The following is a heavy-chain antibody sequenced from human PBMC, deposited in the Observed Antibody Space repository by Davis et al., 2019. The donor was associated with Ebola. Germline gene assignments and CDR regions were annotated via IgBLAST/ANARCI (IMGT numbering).Heavy chain of an antibody. D-gene: IGHD3-3*01. J-gene: IGHJ4*02. Sequence: ASVKVSCKASGYTFTSYGISWVRQAPGQGLEWMGWISAYNGNTNYAQKLQGRVTITRDTSASTAYMELSSLRSEDTAVYYCATFWSGYSDYWGQGTLVTVSS. CDR1: GYTFTSYG. CDR2: ISAYNGNT. V-gene: IGHV1-18*01. CDR3: ATFWSGYSDY.